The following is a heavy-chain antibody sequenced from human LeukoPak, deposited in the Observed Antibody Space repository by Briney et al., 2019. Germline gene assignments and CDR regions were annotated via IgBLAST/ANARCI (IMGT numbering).Heavy chain of an antibody. CDR2: ISSSSSYI. CDR3: ARDLGEGYCSGGSCYDDYYGMDV. V-gene: IGHV3-21*01. Sequence: GGSLRLSCSASGFTFSNYAMSWVRQAPGKGLEWVSSISSSSSYIYYADSVKGRFTISRDNAKNSLYLQMNSLRAEDTAVYYCARDLGEGYCSGGSCYDDYYGMDVWGQGTTVTVSS. CDR1: GFTFSNYA. J-gene: IGHJ6*02. D-gene: IGHD2-15*01.